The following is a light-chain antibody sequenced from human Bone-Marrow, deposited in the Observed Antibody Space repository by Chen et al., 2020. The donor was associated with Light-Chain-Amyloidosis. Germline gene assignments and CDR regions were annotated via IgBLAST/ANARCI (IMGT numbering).Light chain of an antibody. V-gene: IGLV1-47*01. CDR1: SSNIGINY. Sequence: QSVLTQPPSASGTPGQRVTISCSGASSNIGINYVYWSQHFPGAAPNLLTHRNNQRPSGVPDRFSASKSGTSAFLAISGLRSEDEADYYCAAWYGSLSGYVFGTGTKVIVL. CDR3: AAWYGSLSGYV. CDR2: RNN. J-gene: IGLJ1*01.